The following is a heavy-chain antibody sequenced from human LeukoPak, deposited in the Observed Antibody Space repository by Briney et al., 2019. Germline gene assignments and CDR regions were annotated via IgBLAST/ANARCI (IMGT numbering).Heavy chain of an antibody. D-gene: IGHD2-21*02. CDR1: GFTFNSHE. CDR2: ITSSGGIT. V-gene: IGHV3-48*03. Sequence: PGGSLRLSRAASGFTFNSHEMHWVRQAPGKGLEWVSYITSSGGITYYADSVKGRFTVSRDNARNSLFLQMNSLRAEDTAIYYCAGERNCGGDCYQGSWFDPWGQGTLVTVSS. CDR3: AGERNCGGDCYQGSWFDP. J-gene: IGHJ5*02.